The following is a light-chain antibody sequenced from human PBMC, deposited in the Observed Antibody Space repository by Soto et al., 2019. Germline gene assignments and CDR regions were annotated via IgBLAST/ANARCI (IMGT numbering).Light chain of an antibody. CDR3: AAWDDTLNGVV. Sequence: QSVLIQPPSASGTPGQSVSISCSGSSSNVGSNSVTWYQQLPGTAPKLLLYPNNRRPSGVPDRFSGSKSDTSASLAISGLQSEDEAHYYCAAWDDTLNGVVFGGGTQLTVL. J-gene: IGLJ2*01. CDR1: SSNVGSNS. V-gene: IGLV1-44*01. CDR2: PNN.